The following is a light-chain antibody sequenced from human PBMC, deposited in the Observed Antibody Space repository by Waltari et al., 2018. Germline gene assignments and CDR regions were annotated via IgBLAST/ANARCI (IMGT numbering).Light chain of an antibody. CDR1: QNVLSSFNNKNY. CDR2: WAS. V-gene: IGKV4-1*01. CDR3: QQYYTAPYT. J-gene: IGKJ2*01. Sequence: DIVMTQSPDSLPVSLCERATLNFKSSQNVLSSFNNKNYLALYQLKPGQSPKLLIYWASTRESGVPDRFSGSGSGTDFTLTISSLQAGDVAVYYCQQYYTAPYTFGQGTKVEIK.